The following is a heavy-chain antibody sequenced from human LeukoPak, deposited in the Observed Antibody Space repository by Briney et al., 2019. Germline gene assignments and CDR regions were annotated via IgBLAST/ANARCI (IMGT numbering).Heavy chain of an antibody. D-gene: IGHD1-1*01. CDR3: AKEPLYNWNDPIDY. CDR2: ISSSGSTI. J-gene: IGHJ4*02. CDR1: GFTFSDYY. Sequence: GGSLRLSCAASGFTFSDYYMSWIRQAPGKGLEWVSYISSSGSTIYYADSVKGRFTISRDNAKNSLYLQMNSLRAEDTAVYYCAKEPLYNWNDPIDYWGQGTLVTVSS. V-gene: IGHV3-11*01.